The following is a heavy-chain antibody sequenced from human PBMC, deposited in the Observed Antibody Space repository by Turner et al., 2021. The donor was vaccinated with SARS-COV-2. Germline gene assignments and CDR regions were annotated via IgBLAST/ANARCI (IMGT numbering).Heavy chain of an antibody. Sequence: EVQLLESGGGLVQPGGSLRLSCAASGFTFSSYAMSWVRQAPGKGLEWVSAISGSGGSTYYADSVKGRFTISRDNSKNTLYLQMNSLRAEDTAVYYCARDQGTLRDFWSGYYPGGMDVWGQGTTVTVSS. V-gene: IGHV3-23*01. D-gene: IGHD3-3*01. J-gene: IGHJ6*02. CDR1: GFTFSSYA. CDR2: ISGSGGST. CDR3: ARDQGTLRDFWSGYYPGGMDV.